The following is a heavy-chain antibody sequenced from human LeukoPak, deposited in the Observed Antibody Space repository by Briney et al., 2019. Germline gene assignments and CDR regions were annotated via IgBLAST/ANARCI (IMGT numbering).Heavy chain of an antibody. D-gene: IGHD4-23*01. J-gene: IGHJ6*03. CDR1: GFTFSSYW. CDR2: INHSGNT. CDR3: ARREPHGDYGGKIRYYYYMDV. V-gene: IGHV4-34*01. Sequence: GSLRLSCAASGFTFSSYWMSWVRQAPGKGLEWIGEINHSGNTNSNPSLKSRVTMSVDTSKNQFSLKLSSLTAADTAMYYCARREPHGDYGGKIRYYYYMDVWGKGTTITISS.